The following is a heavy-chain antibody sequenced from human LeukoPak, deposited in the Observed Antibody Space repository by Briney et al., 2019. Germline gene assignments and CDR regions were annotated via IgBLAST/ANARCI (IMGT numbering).Heavy chain of an antibody. D-gene: IGHD5-18*01. CDR3: AAGYSYGSGYGMDV. Sequence: SQTLSLTCTVSGGSISSGGYYWSWIRQHPGKGLEWIGYIYYSGSTYYNSSLKSRVTISVDTSKNQFSLKLSSVTAADTAVYYCAAGYSYGSGYGMDVWGQGTTVTVSS. V-gene: IGHV4-31*03. CDR2: IYYSGST. J-gene: IGHJ6*02. CDR1: GGSISSGGYY.